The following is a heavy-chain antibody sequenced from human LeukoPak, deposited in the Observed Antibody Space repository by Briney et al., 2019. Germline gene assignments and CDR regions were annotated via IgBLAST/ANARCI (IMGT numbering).Heavy chain of an antibody. CDR1: GYTLTELS. D-gene: IGHD2-21*02. J-gene: IGHJ1*01. V-gene: IGHV1-24*01. CDR3: ATDLPCGGDCYSQYFQH. Sequence: ASVKVSCKVSGYTLTELSMHWVRQAPGKGLEWMGGFDPEDGETIYAQKFQGRVTMTEDTSTDTAYMVLSSLRSEDTAVYYCATDLPCGGDCYSQYFQHWGQGTLVTVSS. CDR2: FDPEDGET.